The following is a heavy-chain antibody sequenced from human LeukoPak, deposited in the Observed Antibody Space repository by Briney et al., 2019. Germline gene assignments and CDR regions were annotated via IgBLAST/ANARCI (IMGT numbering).Heavy chain of an antibody. D-gene: IGHD2-2*01. Sequence: PSETLSLTYAVSGYSISSGYYWSWIRQPPGKGLEWIGEINHSGSTNYNPSLKSRVTISVDTSKNQFSLKLSSVTAADTAVYYCARGLCSSTSCYRGSSWTRYYFDYWGQGTLVTVSS. CDR2: INHSGST. J-gene: IGHJ4*02. V-gene: IGHV4-34*01. CDR3: ARGLCSSTSCYRGSSWTRYYFDY. CDR1: GYSISSGYY.